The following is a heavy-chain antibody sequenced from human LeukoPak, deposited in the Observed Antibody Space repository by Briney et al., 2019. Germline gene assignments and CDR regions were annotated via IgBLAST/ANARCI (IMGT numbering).Heavy chain of an antibody. V-gene: IGHV4-38-2*02. Sequence: SETLSLTCTVSGYSISSGYYWGWIRQPPGKGLEWIGTIYYSGSTYYNPSLKSRVTISVDTSKNQFSLKLSSVTAADTAVYYCARQGDGWELQAPFDYWGQGTLVTVSS. D-gene: IGHD1-26*01. CDR2: IYYSGST. CDR3: ARQGDGWELQAPFDY. J-gene: IGHJ4*02. CDR1: GYSISSGYY.